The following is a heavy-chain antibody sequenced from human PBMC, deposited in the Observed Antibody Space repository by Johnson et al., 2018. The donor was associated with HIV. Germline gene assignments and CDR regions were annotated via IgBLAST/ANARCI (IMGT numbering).Heavy chain of an antibody. Sequence: VQLVESGGGFVQPVGSLILSCAASGFTFSNYAMGWVRQAPGKGLEWVSSISGSGGSVYFADSVKGRFTISRDNSKNTLYLQMNSLRAEDTAVYYCAKDSPGQIVGAPAFDIWGKGTMVTVSS. CDR1: GFTFSNYA. CDR2: ISGSGGSV. V-gene: IGHV3-23*04. J-gene: IGHJ3*02. CDR3: AKDSPGQIVGAPAFDI. D-gene: IGHD1-26*01.